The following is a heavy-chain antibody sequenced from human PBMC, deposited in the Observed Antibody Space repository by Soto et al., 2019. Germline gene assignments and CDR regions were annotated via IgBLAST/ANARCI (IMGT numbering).Heavy chain of an antibody. D-gene: IGHD6-19*01. J-gene: IGHJ4*02. V-gene: IGHV4-59*01. CDR2: VYYTGST. CDR3: ARSVAVPGAHIDY. CDR1: GGSINGSY. Sequence: SETLSLTCSVSGGSINGSYWSWIRQSPGKGLEWLGYVYYTGSTNYSPSLRSRVSISVDTSKNEFSLRLSSVTAADTAVYFCARSVAVPGAHIDYWGQGTQVTVSS.